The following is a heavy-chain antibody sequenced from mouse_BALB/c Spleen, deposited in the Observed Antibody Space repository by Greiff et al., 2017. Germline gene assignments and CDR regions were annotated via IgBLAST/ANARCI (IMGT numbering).Heavy chain of an antibody. CDR3: AREGGVRRFYAMDY. V-gene: IGHV1-82*01. Sequence: QVHVKQSGPELVKPGASVKISCKASGYAFSSSWMNWVKQRPGQGLEWIGRIYPGDGDTNYNGKFKGKATLTADKSSSTAYMQLSSLTSVDSAVYFCAREGGVRRFYAMDYWGQGTSVTVSS. CDR1: GYAFSSSW. CDR2: IYPGDGDT. J-gene: IGHJ4*01. D-gene: IGHD2-14*01.